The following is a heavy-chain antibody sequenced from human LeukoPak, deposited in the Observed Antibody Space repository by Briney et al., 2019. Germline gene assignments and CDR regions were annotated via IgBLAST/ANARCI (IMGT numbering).Heavy chain of an antibody. V-gene: IGHV3-23*01. CDR2: IGSGGEST. Sequence: GGSLRLSCSASGFTFSNFAMSWVRQAPGKGLEWVSAIGSGGESTYYADSVKGRFTISRDNFKNTLSLQVNGLRAEDSAVYYCAKGSQGWPYFFDYWGRGTLVTVSS. J-gene: IGHJ4*02. CDR3: AKGSQGWPYFFDY. CDR1: GFTFSNFA. D-gene: IGHD6-19*01.